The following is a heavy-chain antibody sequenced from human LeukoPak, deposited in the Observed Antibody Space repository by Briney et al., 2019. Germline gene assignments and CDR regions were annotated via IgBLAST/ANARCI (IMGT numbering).Heavy chain of an antibody. CDR1: GGSFSGYY. V-gene: IGHV4-34*01. D-gene: IGHD6-19*01. CDR3: ARHAAVEGSSGWSPLWWFDP. Sequence: KPSETLSLTCAVYGGSFSGYYWSWIRQPPGKGLEWIGEINHSGSTNYNPSLKSRVTISVDTSKNQFSLKLSSVTAADTAVYYCARHAAVEGSSGWSPLWWFDPWGQGTLVTVSS. J-gene: IGHJ5*02. CDR2: INHSGST.